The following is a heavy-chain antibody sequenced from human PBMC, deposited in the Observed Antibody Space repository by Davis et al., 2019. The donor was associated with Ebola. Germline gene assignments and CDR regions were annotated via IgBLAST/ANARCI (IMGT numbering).Heavy chain of an antibody. CDR3: ARAQFPTTSDH. J-gene: IGHJ4*02. CDR2: INPHNGNT. Sequence: ASVKVSCKASGYTFTSYGITWVRQAPRQGLEWMGWINPHNGNTNYAQNVQGRVTMTTDTSTSTAYMEVGSLRSDDTAVYYCARAQFPTTSDHWGQGTLVTVSS. V-gene: IGHV1-18*04. D-gene: IGHD1-1*01. CDR1: GYTFTSYG.